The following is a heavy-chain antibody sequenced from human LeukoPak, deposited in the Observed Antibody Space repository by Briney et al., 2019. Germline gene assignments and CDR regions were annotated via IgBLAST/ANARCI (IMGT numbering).Heavy chain of an antibody. CDR1: GFTFSSYA. CDR3: TQGGELMNY. D-gene: IGHD1-26*01. V-gene: IGHV4-4*07. J-gene: IGHJ4*02. Sequence: GSLRLSCAASGFTFSSYAMTWIRQPAGKGLEWIGRIYTSGSTNYNPSLKSRVTISIDASKNQFSLRLSSVTAADTAAYYCTQGGELMNYWGQGTLVTVSS. CDR2: IYTSGST.